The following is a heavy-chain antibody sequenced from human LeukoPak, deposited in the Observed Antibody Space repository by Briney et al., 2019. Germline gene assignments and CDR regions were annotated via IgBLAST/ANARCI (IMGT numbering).Heavy chain of an antibody. CDR3: AREKITMVRGKYYYGMDV. CDR1: GFTFSSYW. V-gene: IGHV3-74*01. J-gene: IGHJ6*02. D-gene: IGHD3-10*01. Sequence: GGSLRLSCAASGFTFSSYWMHWVRQAPGKGLVWVSRINSDGSSTSYADSVKGRFTISRDNAKNTLYLQMNSLRAEDTAVYYCAREKITMVRGKYYYGMDVWGQGTTVTVSS. CDR2: INSDGSST.